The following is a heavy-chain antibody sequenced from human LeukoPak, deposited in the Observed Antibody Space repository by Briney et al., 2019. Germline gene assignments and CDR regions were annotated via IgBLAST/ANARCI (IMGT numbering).Heavy chain of an antibody. CDR2: INPNLRQT. V-gene: IGHV1-8*01. CDR3: ARVIPGPYNRFDP. Sequence: DSVKVSCKASGYTFITYDINWVRQAPGQGLEWMGWINPNLRQTGYLQKFQGRLTLTTDTSKRIAYMELNSLRSDDTAVYYCARVIPGPYNRFDPWGQGTLVTVSS. CDR1: GYTFITYD. J-gene: IGHJ5*02. D-gene: IGHD2-21*01.